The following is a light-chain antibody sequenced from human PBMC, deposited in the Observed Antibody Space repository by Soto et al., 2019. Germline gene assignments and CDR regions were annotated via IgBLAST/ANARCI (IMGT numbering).Light chain of an antibody. CDR1: QSISSY. V-gene: IGKV3-20*01. J-gene: IGKJ5*01. Sequence: EIVLTQSPASLSLSPGERATLSCRANQSISSYLAWYQQKPGQAPRLLIYDISSRATGIPDRFSGSVSGTDFTLTITRLEPEDFAVFYCQQYGSSEIIFGQGTRLEIK. CDR2: DIS. CDR3: QQYGSSEII.